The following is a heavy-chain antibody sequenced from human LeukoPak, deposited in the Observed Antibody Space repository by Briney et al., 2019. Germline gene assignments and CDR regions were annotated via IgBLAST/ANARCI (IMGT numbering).Heavy chain of an antibody. CDR1: GFTFSSYA. V-gene: IGHV3-64*01. CDR3: ARQGSGYDL. J-gene: IGHJ4*02. D-gene: IGHD5-12*01. CDR2: ISSNGGST. Sequence: GGSLRLSCAASGFTFSSYAMHWVRQAPGKGLEYVSAISSNGGSTYYANSVKGRSTISRDNSKNTLYLQMGSLRAEDMAVYYCARQGSGYDLWGQGTLVTVSS.